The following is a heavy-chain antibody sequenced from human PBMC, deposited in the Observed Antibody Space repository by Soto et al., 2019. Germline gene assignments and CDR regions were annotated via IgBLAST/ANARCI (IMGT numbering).Heavy chain of an antibody. Sequence: SETLSLTCTVSGGSISSYYWSWIRQPPGKGLEWIGYIYYSGSTNYNPSLKSRVTISVATSKNQFSLKLSSVTAADTAVYYCARGPGDYDILTGYYSDYYFDYWGQGTLVTVSS. CDR1: GGSISSYY. V-gene: IGHV4-59*01. CDR3: ARGPGDYDILTGYYSDYYFDY. D-gene: IGHD3-9*01. J-gene: IGHJ4*02. CDR2: IYYSGST.